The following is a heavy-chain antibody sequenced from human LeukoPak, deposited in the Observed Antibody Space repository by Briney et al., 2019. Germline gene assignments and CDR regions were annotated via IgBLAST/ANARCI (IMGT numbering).Heavy chain of an antibody. J-gene: IGHJ6*02. CDR3: ARDYSSSWYLYGMDV. Sequence: SETLSLTCTVSGGSISSSSYYWGWIRQPPGKGLEWIGYIYYSGSTNYNPSLKSRVTISVDTSKNQFSLKLSSVTAADTAVYYCARDYSSSWYLYGMDVWGQGTTVTVSS. D-gene: IGHD6-13*01. CDR2: IYYSGST. V-gene: IGHV4-61*01. CDR1: GGSISSSSYY.